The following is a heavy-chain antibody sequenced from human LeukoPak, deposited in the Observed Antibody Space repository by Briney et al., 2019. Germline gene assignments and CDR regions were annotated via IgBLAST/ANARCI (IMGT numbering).Heavy chain of an antibody. J-gene: IGHJ4*02. CDR1: GYSFTSYW. V-gene: IGHV5-51*01. CDR3: ARRYSGYEYFEY. D-gene: IGHD5-12*01. CDR2: IYPGDSDT. Sequence: GASLKISCQGSGYSFTSYWIGWVRQMPGKGLEWMGTIYPGDSDTRYSPSFQGQVTISADKSINTAYLHWSSLKASDTAMYYCARRYSGYEYFEYWGQGTLVTVSS.